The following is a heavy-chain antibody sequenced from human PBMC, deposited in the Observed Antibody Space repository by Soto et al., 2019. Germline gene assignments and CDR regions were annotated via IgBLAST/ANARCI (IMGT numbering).Heavy chain of an antibody. CDR2: IKTNTEGGTT. Sequence: EVQLVESGGGFIYPGGSLRLSCAASGLTISNAWMNWVRQAPGKGLEWVGRIKTNTEGGTTDYAAAAKGRFTVSRDESKNTLYLQMTSLKTEDTAVYYCSTGSVEGVWGQGTTVTVSS. J-gene: IGHJ6*02. V-gene: IGHV3-15*07. CDR1: GLTISNAW. D-gene: IGHD2-15*01. CDR3: STGSVEGV.